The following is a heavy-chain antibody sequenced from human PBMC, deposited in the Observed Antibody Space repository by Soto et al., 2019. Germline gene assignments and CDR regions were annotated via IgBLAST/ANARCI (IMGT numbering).Heavy chain of an antibody. Sequence: SVKVSCKASGYTFTSYGISWVRQAPGQGLEWMGGFNPIFETANYAQKFQGRVTITADESTNTACMELSSLRSEDTAVYYCTRGITLIRGVIPPGYYYGMDVWGQGTTVTVSS. D-gene: IGHD3-10*01. J-gene: IGHJ6*02. CDR1: GYTFTSYG. CDR3: TRGITLIRGVIPPGYYYGMDV. CDR2: FNPIFETA. V-gene: IGHV1-69*13.